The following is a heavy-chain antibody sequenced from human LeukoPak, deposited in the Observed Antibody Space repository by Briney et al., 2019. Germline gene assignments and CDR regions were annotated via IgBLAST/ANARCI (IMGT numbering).Heavy chain of an antibody. J-gene: IGHJ4*02. D-gene: IGHD3-22*01. CDR1: GFTFSSYG. CDR2: IRYDGSKK. Sequence: PGGSLRLSCAASGFTFSSYGMHWVHQAPGKGLEWVAFIRYDGSKKYYADSVKGRFSISRDNSKNTLYLQMNSLRAEDTAVYYCAKGGYSYDSSGHNYFDYWGQGTLVTVSS. V-gene: IGHV3-30*02. CDR3: AKGGYSYDSSGHNYFDY.